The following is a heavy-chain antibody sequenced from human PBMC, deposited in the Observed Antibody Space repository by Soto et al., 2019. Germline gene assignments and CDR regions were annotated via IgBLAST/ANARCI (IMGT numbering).Heavy chain of an antibody. CDR2: ISSSSSTI. CDR1: GFTFNSYS. V-gene: IGHV3-48*02. D-gene: IGHD2-15*01. J-gene: IGHJ6*02. CDR3: ARGTHYCSGGSCSPLMDV. Sequence: PGGSLILSCAASGFTFNSYSMNWVRQAPGKGLEWVSYISSSSSTIYYADSVKGRFTISRDNAKNSLYLQMNSLRDEDTAVYYCARGTHYCSGGSCSPLMDVWGQGTTVTVSS.